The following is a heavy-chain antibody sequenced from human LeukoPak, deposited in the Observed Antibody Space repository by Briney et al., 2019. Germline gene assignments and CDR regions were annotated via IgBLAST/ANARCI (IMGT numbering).Heavy chain of an antibody. V-gene: IGHV4-31*03. CDR1: GGSISSGGYY. CDR2: IYYSGST. Sequence: SETLSLTCTVSGGSISSGGYYWSWIRQHPGKGLEWIGYIYYSGSTYYNPSLKSRVTISVDTSKNQFSLKLSSVTAADTAVYYCARRATYYYGSGSYYDDYWGQGTLVTVSS. J-gene: IGHJ4*02. D-gene: IGHD3-10*01. CDR3: ARRATYYYGSGSYYDDY.